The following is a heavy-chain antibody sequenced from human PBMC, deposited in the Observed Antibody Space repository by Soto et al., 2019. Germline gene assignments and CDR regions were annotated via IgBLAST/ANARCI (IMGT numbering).Heavy chain of an antibody. V-gene: IGHV4-39*01. D-gene: IGHD3-22*01. CDR3: ARMYYDPSGHFDY. CDR1: GGSISSSSYF. Sequence: PSETLSLTCTVAGGSISSSSYFWGWIRQPPGKGLEWIGSISYSGSTYYNPSLMSRVTISVDTFKNQFSLKLSSVTAADTAVYYCARMYYDPSGHFDYWGQGTLVT. CDR2: ISYSGST. J-gene: IGHJ4*02.